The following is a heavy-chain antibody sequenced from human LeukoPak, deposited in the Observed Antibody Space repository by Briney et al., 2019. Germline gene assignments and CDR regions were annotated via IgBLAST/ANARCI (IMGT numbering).Heavy chain of an antibody. V-gene: IGHV4-59*01. CDR3: AKSNGYGLVDI. CDR2: IYSSGTT. CDR1: GVSISTYY. D-gene: IGHD3-10*01. J-gene: IGHJ3*02. Sequence: SETLSLTCTVSGVSISTYYWSWIRQPPGKGPEWIGYIYSSGTTNYNPSLKSRVTISIDTSKNEFSLKLTSVTAADTAVYYCAKSNGYGLVDIWGQGTMVTVSS.